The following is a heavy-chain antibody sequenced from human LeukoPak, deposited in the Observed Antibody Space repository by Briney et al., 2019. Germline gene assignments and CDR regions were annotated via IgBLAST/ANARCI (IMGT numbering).Heavy chain of an antibody. Sequence: ASVKVSCKASGYTFTSYDINWVRQATGQGLEWMGWMNPNSGNTGYAQKFQGRVTMTRNTSISTAYMELSRLRSDDMAVYYCARDDYSNLEGNWFDPWGQGTLVTVSS. D-gene: IGHD4-11*01. CDR1: GYTFTSYD. J-gene: IGHJ5*02. CDR2: MNPNSGNT. V-gene: IGHV1-8*01. CDR3: ARDDYSNLEGNWFDP.